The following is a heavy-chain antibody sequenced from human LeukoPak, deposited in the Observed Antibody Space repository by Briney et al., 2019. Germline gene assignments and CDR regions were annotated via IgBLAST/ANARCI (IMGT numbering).Heavy chain of an antibody. Sequence: PSETLSLTCTVSGGSVRSDTYYWSWIRQPPGKGLEWIGYIYYSGSTNYNPSLKSRATISVDTSKNQFSLKLSSVTAADTAVYYCARVDSITAGGYGGLSTYYYGMDVWGQGTTVTVSS. J-gene: IGHJ6*02. V-gene: IGHV4-61*01. CDR2: IYYSGST. CDR1: GGSVRSDTYY. D-gene: IGHD4-23*01. CDR3: ARVDSITAGGYGGLSTYYYGMDV.